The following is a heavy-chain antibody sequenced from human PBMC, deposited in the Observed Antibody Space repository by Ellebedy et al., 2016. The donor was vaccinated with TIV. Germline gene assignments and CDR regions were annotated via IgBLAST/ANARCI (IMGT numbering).Heavy chain of an antibody. J-gene: IGHJ4*02. CDR3: VKDHPDPPVAGPLFDH. CDR1: GFTFSSYA. D-gene: IGHD6-19*01. Sequence: GESLKISCVSSGFTFSSYAMSWVRQAPGKGLEWVSGISRGGTFYADSVKGRFTISRDNSKNTLYLQMNSLRAEDTALYYCVKDHPDPPVAGPLFDHWGQGTLVTVSS. CDR2: ISRGGT. V-gene: IGHV3-23*01.